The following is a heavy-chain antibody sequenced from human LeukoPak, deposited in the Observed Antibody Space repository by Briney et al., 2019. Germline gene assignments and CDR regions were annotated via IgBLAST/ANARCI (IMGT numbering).Heavy chain of an antibody. J-gene: IGHJ3*02. V-gene: IGHV1-8*01. CDR2: MNPNSGNT. Sequence: ASVKVSCKASGYTFTSYDINWVRQATGQGLEWMGWMNPNSGNTGYAQKFQGRVTMTRDTSISTAYMELSRLRSDDTAVYYCAREWSPMFRNDAFDIWGQGTMVTVSS. D-gene: IGHD2-15*01. CDR3: AREWSPMFRNDAFDI. CDR1: GYTFTSYD.